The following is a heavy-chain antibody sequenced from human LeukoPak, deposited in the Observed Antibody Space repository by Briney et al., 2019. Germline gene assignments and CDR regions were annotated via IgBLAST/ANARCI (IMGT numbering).Heavy chain of an antibody. V-gene: IGHV4-59*01. D-gene: IGHD5-24*01. CDR3: ARVTEKDAFDI. CDR2: IYYSGST. CDR1: GGSISSYY. Sequence: SETLSLTCTVSGGSISSYYWSWIRQPPGKGLEWIGYIYYSGSTNYNPSLKSRVTISVDTSKNQFSLKLSSVTAADTAVYYCARVTEKDAFDIWGQGPMVTVSS. J-gene: IGHJ3*02.